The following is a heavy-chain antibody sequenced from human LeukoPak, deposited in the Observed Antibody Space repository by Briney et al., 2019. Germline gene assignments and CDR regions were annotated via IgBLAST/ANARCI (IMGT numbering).Heavy chain of an antibody. Sequence: SETLCLTCTVSGGSISSGDYYWSWIRQPPGKGLEWIGYIYYSGGTYYNPSLKSRVTISVDTSKNQFSLKLSSVTAADTAVYYCARDQYSSGYDAFDIWGQGTMVTVSS. J-gene: IGHJ3*02. CDR3: ARDQYSSGYDAFDI. V-gene: IGHV4-30-4*08. CDR1: GGSISSGDYY. D-gene: IGHD6-19*01. CDR2: IYYSGGT.